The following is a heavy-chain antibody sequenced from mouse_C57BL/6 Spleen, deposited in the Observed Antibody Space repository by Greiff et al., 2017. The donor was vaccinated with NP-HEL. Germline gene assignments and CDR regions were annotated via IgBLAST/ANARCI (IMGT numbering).Heavy chain of an antibody. V-gene: IGHV1-80*01. CDR3: ARSALGSYFDY. J-gene: IGHJ2*01. CDR1: GYAFSSYW. Sequence: QVQLQQSGAELVKPGASVKISCKASGYAFSSYWLNWVKQRPGKGLEWIGQIYPGDGDTNYNGKFKGKATLTADKSSSTAYMQLSRLTSEDSAVYVCARSALGSYFDYWGQGTTLTVSS. CDR2: IYPGDGDT. D-gene: IGHD3-1*01.